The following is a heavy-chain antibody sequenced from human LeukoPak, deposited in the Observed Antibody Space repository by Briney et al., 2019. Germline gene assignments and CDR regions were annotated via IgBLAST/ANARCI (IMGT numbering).Heavy chain of an antibody. J-gene: IGHJ4*02. Sequence: SETLSLTCAVYGGSFSGYYWSWIRQPPGKGLEWIGEINHSGSTNYNPSLKSRVTIPVDTSKNQFSLKLSSVTAADTAVYYCARVYYYGSGSYYHYGFDYWGQGTLVTVSS. CDR2: INHSGST. CDR3: ARVYYYGSGSYYHYGFDY. V-gene: IGHV4-34*01. CDR1: GGSFSGYY. D-gene: IGHD3-10*01.